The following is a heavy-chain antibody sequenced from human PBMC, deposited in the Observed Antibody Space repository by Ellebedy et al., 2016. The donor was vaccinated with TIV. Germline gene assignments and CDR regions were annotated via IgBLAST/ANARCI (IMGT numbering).Heavy chain of an antibody. CDR3: ASSHLGELVNSPKPMDV. V-gene: IGHV3-66*01. CDR2: IYIGGST. J-gene: IGHJ6*02. D-gene: IGHD3-10*01. Sequence: GESLKISCAVSGFTVGSNYMSWVRQAPGKGLEWVSVIYIGGSTYYADSVKGRFTISRDNSKNTLYLQMNSLRAEDTAVYYCASSHLGELVNSPKPMDVWGQGTTVTVSS. CDR1: GFTVGSNY.